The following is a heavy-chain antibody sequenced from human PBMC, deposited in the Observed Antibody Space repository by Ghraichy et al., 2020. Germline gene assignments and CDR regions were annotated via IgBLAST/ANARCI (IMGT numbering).Heavy chain of an antibody. J-gene: IGHJ6*02. Sequence: GGSLRLSCAASGFTFSNYWMTWVRQAPGKGLEWVAPIKEDGSGKYYVDSVKGRFTISRDNAENSLYLQMNSLRAEDTAVYYCARVGRLPHNYAMDVWGQGTTVTASS. V-gene: IGHV3-7*01. D-gene: IGHD1-26*01. CDR1: GFTFSNYW. CDR3: ARVGRLPHNYAMDV. CDR2: IKEDGSGK.